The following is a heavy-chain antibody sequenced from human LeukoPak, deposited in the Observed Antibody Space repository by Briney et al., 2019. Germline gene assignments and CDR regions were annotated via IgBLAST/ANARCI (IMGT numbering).Heavy chain of an antibody. V-gene: IGHV4-34*01. CDR3: ARVSGYSYGAPDDY. J-gene: IGHJ4*02. CDR2: INHSGST. Sequence: SETLSLTCAVYGGPFSGYYWSWIRQPPGKGLEWIGEINHSGSTNYNPSLKSRVTISVDTSKNQFSLKLSSVTAADTAVYYCARVSGYSYGAPDDYWGQGTLVTVSS. CDR1: GGPFSGYY. D-gene: IGHD5-18*01.